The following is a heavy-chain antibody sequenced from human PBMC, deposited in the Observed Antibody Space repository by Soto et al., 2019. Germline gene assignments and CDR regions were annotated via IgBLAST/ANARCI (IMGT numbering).Heavy chain of an antibody. CDR3: ARDNFDY. Sequence: PGGSLRLSCVASGFTFNNFAMNWVRQGPGKGLEWVSYISFGSSSIYYGDSVKGRFTVSRDNAKNSVYLEMNSLKDEDTAVYYCARDNFDYWGQGTLVTVSS. J-gene: IGHJ4*02. CDR1: GFTFNNFA. CDR2: ISFGSSSI. V-gene: IGHV3-48*02.